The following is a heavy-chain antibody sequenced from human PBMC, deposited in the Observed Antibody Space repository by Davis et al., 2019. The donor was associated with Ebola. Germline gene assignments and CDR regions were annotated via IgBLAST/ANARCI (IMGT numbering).Heavy chain of an antibody. Sequence: MPSETLSLTCTVSGGFISNTIYYWTWIRQPPGKGLEWIGYIYYSGSTYYNPSLKSRVTISVDTSKNQFSLKLSSVTAADTAVYYCARDSSDDFWSGYAFYGMDVWGQGTTVTVSS. CDR1: GGFISNTIYY. CDR2: IYYSGST. J-gene: IGHJ6*02. D-gene: IGHD3-3*01. CDR3: ARDSSDDFWSGYAFYGMDV. V-gene: IGHV4-31*03.